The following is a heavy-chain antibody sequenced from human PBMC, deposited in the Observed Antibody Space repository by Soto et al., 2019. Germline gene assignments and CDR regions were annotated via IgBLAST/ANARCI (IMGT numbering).Heavy chain of an antibody. CDR3: ARGGSCINGVCYRSYYGLDV. J-gene: IGHJ6*02. CDR1: GFTFSSYW. D-gene: IGHD2-8*01. V-gene: IGHV3-74*01. CDR2: INSDGSST. Sequence: EVQLVESGGGLVQPGGSLRLSCAASGFTFSSYWMHWVRQAPGKGLVWVSRINSDGSSTSYADSVKGRFTISRDNAKDTVYLQMSSLRAEDTAVYYCARGGSCINGVCYRSYYGLDVWGQGTTVTVSS.